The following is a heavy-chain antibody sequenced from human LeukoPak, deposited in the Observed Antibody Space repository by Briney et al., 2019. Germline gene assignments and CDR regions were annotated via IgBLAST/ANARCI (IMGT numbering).Heavy chain of an antibody. J-gene: IGHJ3*02. Sequence: PGGSLRLSCAASGFTVSSNYMSWVRQAPGKGLEWVSVIYSGGSTYYADSVKGRFTISRDNSKNTLYLQMNSLRAEDTAVYYCAREVYYYDSSGYWDAFDIWGQGTMVTVSS. V-gene: IGHV3-53*01. CDR3: AREVYYYDSSGYWDAFDI. CDR2: IYSGGST. CDR1: GFTVSSNY. D-gene: IGHD3-22*01.